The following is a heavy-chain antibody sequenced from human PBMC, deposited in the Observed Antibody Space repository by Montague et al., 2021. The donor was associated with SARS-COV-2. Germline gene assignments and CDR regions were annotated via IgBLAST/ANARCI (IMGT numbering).Heavy chain of an antibody. J-gene: IGHJ3*02. CDR2: IYYSGST. Sequence: TLSLTCNVSGDSITNTRYFWGWIRQPPGKALEWVGYIYYSGSTYYNPSLKSRVTISVDTSKNQFSLKLSSVTAADTAVYYCARAATITMIVVVIDAFDIWGQGTMVTVSS. CDR3: ARAATITMIVVVIDAFDI. CDR1: GDSITNTRYF. V-gene: IGHV4-31*03. D-gene: IGHD3-22*01.